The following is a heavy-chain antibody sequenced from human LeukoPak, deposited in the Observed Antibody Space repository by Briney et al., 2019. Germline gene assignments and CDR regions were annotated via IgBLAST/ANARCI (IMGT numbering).Heavy chain of an antibody. J-gene: IGHJ5*02. Sequence: ASVKVSCKASGYTFTSYYMHWVRQAPGQGLEWMGIINPSGGSTSYAQKFQGRVTMTRDMSTSTVYMELSSLRSEDTAVYYCARGGFIAAAGSFNWFDPWGQGTLVTVSS. CDR3: ARGGFIAAAGSFNWFDP. CDR1: GYTFTSYY. D-gene: IGHD6-13*01. V-gene: IGHV1-46*01. CDR2: INPSGGST.